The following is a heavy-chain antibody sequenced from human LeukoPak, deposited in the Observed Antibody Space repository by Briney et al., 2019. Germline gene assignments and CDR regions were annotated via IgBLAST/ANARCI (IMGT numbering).Heavy chain of an antibody. Sequence: GASVKVSCKASGGTFSSYAISWVRQAPGQGLEWMGGIIPIFGTPNYAQKFQGRVTITADKSTSTAYMELSSLRSEDTAVYYCASHVLRYFDWLEEGSWFDPWGQGTLVTVSS. CDR1: GGTFSSYA. J-gene: IGHJ5*02. CDR3: ASHVLRYFDWLEEGSWFDP. CDR2: IIPIFGTP. V-gene: IGHV1-69*06. D-gene: IGHD3-9*01.